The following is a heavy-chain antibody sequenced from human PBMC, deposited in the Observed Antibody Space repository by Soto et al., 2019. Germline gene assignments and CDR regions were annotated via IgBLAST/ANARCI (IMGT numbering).Heavy chain of an antibody. CDR2: ISAYNGNT. CDR1: GYTFTSYG. CDR3: ARGPVLYSGSYTFDY. V-gene: IGHV1-18*04. D-gene: IGHD1-26*01. J-gene: IGHJ4*02. Sequence: ASVKVSCKASGYTFTSYGISWVRQAPGQGLEWMGWISAYNGNTNYAQKLQGRVTMTTDTSTSTAYMELRSLRSDDTAVYYCARGPVLYSGSYTFDYWGQGTLVTVSS.